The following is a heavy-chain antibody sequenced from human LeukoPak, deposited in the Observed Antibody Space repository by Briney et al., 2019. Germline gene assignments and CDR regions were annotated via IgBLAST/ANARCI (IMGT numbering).Heavy chain of an antibody. CDR1: GFTFSDHA. J-gene: IGHJ4*02. V-gene: IGHV3-72*01. CDR3: TRLVGAND. D-gene: IGHD1-26*01. CDR2: IRNKANSYTT. Sequence: GGSLRLSCAASGFTFSDHAMVWVRQAPGKGLEWVGRIRNKANSYTTEYAASVQGRFTVSRDDSKNSLYLQMNSMKTEDTAVYYCTRLVGANDWGQGTLVTVSS.